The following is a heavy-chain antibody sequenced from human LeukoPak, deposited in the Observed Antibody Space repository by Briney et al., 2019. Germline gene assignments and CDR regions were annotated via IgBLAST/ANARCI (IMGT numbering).Heavy chain of an antibody. Sequence: ASVRVSCKASGYTFTSYDINWVRQAPGQGLEWMGWMNPNSGNTGYAQKFQGRVTMTRNTSISTAYMELSSLRSEDTAVYYCARGTYYDFWSGYYLPYYYYYYVDVWAKGPRSPSP. CDR2: MNPNSGNT. CDR3: ARGTYYDFWSGYYLPYYYYYYVDV. V-gene: IGHV1-8*01. J-gene: IGHJ6*03. CDR1: GYTFTSYD. D-gene: IGHD3-3*01.